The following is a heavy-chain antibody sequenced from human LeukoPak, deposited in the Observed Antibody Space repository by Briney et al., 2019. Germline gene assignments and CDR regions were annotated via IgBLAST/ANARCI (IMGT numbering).Heavy chain of an antibody. D-gene: IGHD3-3*01. CDR1: GGSISSYY. Sequence: SETLSLTCTVSGGSISSYYWSWIRQPPGKGLEWIGYIYYSGSTNYNPPLKSRVTISVDTSKNQFSLKLSSVTAADTAVYYCARDTSIFGVVNGVGAFDIWGQGTMVTVSS. V-gene: IGHV4-59*01. CDR2: IYYSGST. CDR3: ARDTSIFGVVNGVGAFDI. J-gene: IGHJ3*02.